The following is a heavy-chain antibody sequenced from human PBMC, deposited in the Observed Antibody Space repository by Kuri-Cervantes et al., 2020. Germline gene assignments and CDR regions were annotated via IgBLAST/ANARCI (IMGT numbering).Heavy chain of an antibody. D-gene: IGHD3-22*01. Sequence: SETLSLTCAASGYSISSGYYWGWIRQPPGKGLEWIGSIYYSGSTYYNPSLKSRVTISVDTSKNQFSLKLSSVTAADTAVYYCARQGGSSGYYHAFDIWGQGTMVTVSS. CDR2: IYYSGST. CDR1: GYSISSGYY. V-gene: IGHV4-38-2*01. CDR3: ARQGGSSGYYHAFDI. J-gene: IGHJ3*02.